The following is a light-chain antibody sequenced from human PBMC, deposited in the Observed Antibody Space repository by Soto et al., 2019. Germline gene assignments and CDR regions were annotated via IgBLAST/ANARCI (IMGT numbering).Light chain of an antibody. CDR1: QSLDSS. Sequence: ESVLAQSPATLSLSPGERSTLSCRASQSLDSSLAWFQQKPGQAPRLLIYGVSYRASGIPARFSGSGSGTDFTLTISSLEPEDFAVYYCQQRTNWSWTFGQGTKVDIK. V-gene: IGKV3-11*01. CDR3: QQRTNWSWT. CDR2: GVS. J-gene: IGKJ1*01.